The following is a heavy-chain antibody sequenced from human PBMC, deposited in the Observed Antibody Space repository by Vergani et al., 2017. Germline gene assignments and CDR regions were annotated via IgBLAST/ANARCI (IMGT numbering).Heavy chain of an antibody. V-gene: IGHV3-30*02. J-gene: IGHJ5*02. D-gene: IGHD2-2*01. CDR1: GFTFSSYG. Sequence: VQLVESGGGLVQPGGSLRLSCAASGFTFSSYGMHWVRQAPGKGLEWVAFIRYDGSNKYYADSVKGRFTISRDNSKNTLYLQMNSLRAEDTAVYYCATYCSSTSCYGDWFDPWGQGTLVTVSS. CDR2: IRYDGSNK. CDR3: ATYCSSTSCYGDWFDP.